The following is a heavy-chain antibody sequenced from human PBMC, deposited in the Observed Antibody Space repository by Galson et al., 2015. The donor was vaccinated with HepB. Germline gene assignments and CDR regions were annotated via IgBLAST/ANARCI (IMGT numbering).Heavy chain of an antibody. Sequence: SVKVSCKASGGTFSSYAIGWVRQAPGQGLEWMGGIIPIFGTANYAQKFQGRVTITADESTSTAYMELSSLRSEDTAVYYCARALACCSSTSCYPHAQVGAFDLWGQGTMVTVSS. CDR2: IIPIFGTA. J-gene: IGHJ3*01. D-gene: IGHD2-2*01. V-gene: IGHV1-69*13. CDR3: ARALACCSSTSCYPHAQVGAFDL. CDR1: GGTFSSYA.